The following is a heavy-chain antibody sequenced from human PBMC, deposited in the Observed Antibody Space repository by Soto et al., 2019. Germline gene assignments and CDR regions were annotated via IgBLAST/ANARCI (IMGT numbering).Heavy chain of an antibody. J-gene: IGHJ4*02. V-gene: IGHV3-48*01. CDR3: ARSPPNYDFWSGPHEYYFDY. CDR2: ISSSSSTI. CDR1: GFTFSSYA. Sequence: GGSLRLSCAASGFTFSSYAMSWVRQAPGKGLEWVSAISSSSSTIYYADSVKGRFTISRDNSKNSLYLQMNSLRAEDTAVYYCARSPPNYDFWSGPHEYYFDYWGQGTPVTVSS. D-gene: IGHD3-3*01.